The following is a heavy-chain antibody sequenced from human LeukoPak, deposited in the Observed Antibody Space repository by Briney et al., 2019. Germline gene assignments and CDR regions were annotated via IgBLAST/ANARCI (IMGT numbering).Heavy chain of an antibody. Sequence: PGGSLRLSCAASGFTFSHYALSWVRQAPGKGLEWVSAISGSGGSTYYADSVKGRFTISRDNSKNTLYLQMNSLRAEDTAVYYCAKGGTYYYDSSGYYPPPIDYWGQGTLVTVSS. CDR3: AKGGTYYYDSSGYYPPPIDY. D-gene: IGHD3-22*01. CDR2: ISGSGGST. CDR1: GFTFSHYA. V-gene: IGHV3-23*01. J-gene: IGHJ4*02.